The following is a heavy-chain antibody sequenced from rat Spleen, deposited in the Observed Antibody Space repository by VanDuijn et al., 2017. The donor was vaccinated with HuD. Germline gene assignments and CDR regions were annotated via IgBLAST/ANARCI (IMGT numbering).Heavy chain of an antibody. CDR1: GFTFSNYD. D-gene: IGHD2-1*01. CDR2: ISPSGGST. J-gene: IGHJ3*01. V-gene: IGHV5-25*01. CDR3: VRFVFRYDRGWFAY. Sequence: EVQLVESGGGLVQPGRSLKLSCAASGFTFSNYDMAWVRQAPTKGLEWVASISPSGGSTYYRDSVKGRFTVSRDNAKSTLYLQMDSLRSEDTATYYCVRFVFRYDRGWFAYWGQGTLVTVSS.